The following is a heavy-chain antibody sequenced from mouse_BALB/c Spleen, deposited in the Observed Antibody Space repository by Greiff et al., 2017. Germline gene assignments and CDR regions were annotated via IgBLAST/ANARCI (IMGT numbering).Heavy chain of an antibody. D-gene: IGHD1-2*01. CDR1: GFTFSSYT. J-gene: IGHJ4*01. CDR2: ISSGGSYT. Sequence: EVMLVESGGGLVKPGGSLKLSCAASGFTFSSYTMSWVRQTPAQRLEWVATISSGGSYTYYPDSVTGRFTISRDNAKNTLYLQMSSLKSEDTAMYYCTREAIRFITTATDYEMDYWGQGNTGTVAA. CDR3: TREAIRFITTATDYEMDY. V-gene: IGHV5-6-4*01.